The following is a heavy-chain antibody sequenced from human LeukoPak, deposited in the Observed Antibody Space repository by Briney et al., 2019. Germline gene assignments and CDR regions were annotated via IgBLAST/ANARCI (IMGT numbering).Heavy chain of an antibody. D-gene: IGHD6-13*01. CDR2: IYYRGST. Sequence: PSETLSLTCTVSGGSINNYYWSWIRQPPGKGLEWIGYIYYRGSTNYNPSLKSRVTFSVDTSKNQFSLKLNSVTAADTAVYYCARVRSVSGRQQLGGHGTASNWFDPWGQGTLVTVSS. J-gene: IGHJ5*02. CDR3: ARVRSVSGRQQLGGHGTASNWFDP. CDR1: GGSINNYY. V-gene: IGHV4-59*01.